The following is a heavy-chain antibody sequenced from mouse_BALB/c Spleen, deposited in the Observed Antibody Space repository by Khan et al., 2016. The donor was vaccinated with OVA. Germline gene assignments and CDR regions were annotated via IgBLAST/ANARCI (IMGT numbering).Heavy chain of an antibody. J-gene: IGHJ2*01. CDR3: ARDYGSSYYYFDY. V-gene: IGHV3-2*02. CDR1: GYSITSDYA. Sequence: EVKLEESGPGLVKPSQSLSLTCTVTGYSITSDYAWNWIRQFPGNKLEWMGYISYSGSTSYNPSLKSRISITRDTSKNQFFLQLNSVTTEDTATSYCARDYGSSYYYFDYWGQGTTLTVSS. D-gene: IGHD1-1*01. CDR2: ISYSGST.